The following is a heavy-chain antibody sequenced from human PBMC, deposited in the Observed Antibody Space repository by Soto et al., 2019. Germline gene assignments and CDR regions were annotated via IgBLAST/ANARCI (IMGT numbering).Heavy chain of an antibody. CDR2: IIPIFGTE. Sequence: QVQLVQSGAEVKKPGSSVSVSCKASGGTFSSYAISWVRQAPGQGLEWMGGIIPIFGTENYAQKFQGRVTITADESTSTAYMELSSLRSEDTAVYYGARDRIAGSKYYYGMDVWGQGTTVTVSS. CDR3: ARDRIAGSKYYYGMDV. D-gene: IGHD6-13*01. CDR1: GGTFSSYA. V-gene: IGHV1-69*01. J-gene: IGHJ6*02.